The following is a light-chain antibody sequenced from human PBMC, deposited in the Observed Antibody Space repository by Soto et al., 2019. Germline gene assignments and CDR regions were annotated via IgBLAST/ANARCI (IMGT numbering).Light chain of an antibody. V-gene: IGKV3-11*01. CDR2: DTS. Sequence: SPSTLPASVGDRVTITCRASQSIDRWVAWYQHKPGQAPRLLIYDTSNRATGIPARFSGSGSGTDFTLTISSLEPEDFAVYYCHQRKSWPRTFGQGTKVDI. CDR3: HQRKSWPRT. J-gene: IGKJ1*01. CDR1: QSIDRW.